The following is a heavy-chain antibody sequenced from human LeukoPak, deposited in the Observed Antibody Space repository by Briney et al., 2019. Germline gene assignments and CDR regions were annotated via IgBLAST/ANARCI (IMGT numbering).Heavy chain of an antibody. Sequence: QSGESLRLSCAASGFSFTTYWMSWVRQAPGKGLEWVANIKQDGTEKYYVDSVKGRFTISRDNAKNSLYLQMNSLRVEDTAVYYCAKLAKYFYGSETYYFFEHWGQGTPVTVSS. D-gene: IGHD3-10*01. CDR2: IKQDGTEK. CDR3: AKLAKYFYGSETYYFFEH. CDR1: GFSFTTYW. V-gene: IGHV3-7*01. J-gene: IGHJ4*02.